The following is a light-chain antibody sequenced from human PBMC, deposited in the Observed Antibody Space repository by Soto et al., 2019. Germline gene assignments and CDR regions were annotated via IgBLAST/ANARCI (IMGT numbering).Light chain of an antibody. CDR2: GAS. CDR3: HQRNK. CDR1: ESVSNNY. J-gene: IGKJ5*01. Sequence: EIVLTQSPATLSLSPGERATLSCRASESVSNNYLAWYQQRPGQAPRLLIYGASSRATGIPDRFSGSGSGTDFTLTISSLEPEDFGVYFCHQRNKFGQGTRLEIK. V-gene: IGKV3D-20*02.